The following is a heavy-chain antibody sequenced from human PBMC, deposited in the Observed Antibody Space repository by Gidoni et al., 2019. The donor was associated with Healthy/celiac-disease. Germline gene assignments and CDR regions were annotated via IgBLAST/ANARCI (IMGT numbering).Heavy chain of an antibody. CDR3: ARDLYGSGSYFSAFDI. D-gene: IGHD3-10*01. J-gene: IGHJ3*02. CDR1: GGSISSGGYY. V-gene: IGHV4-31*03. Sequence: QVQLQASRPGMVKPSQTLSLPCTVPGGSISSGGYYLCWIRQHPGKGLEWIGYIYYSGSTYYNPSLKSRVTISVDTSKNQFSLKLSSVTAADTAVYYCARDLYGSGSYFSAFDIWGQGTMVTVSS. CDR2: IYYSGST.